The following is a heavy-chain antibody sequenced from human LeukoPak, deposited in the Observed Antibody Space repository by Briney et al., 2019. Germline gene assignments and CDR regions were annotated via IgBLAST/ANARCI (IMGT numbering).Heavy chain of an antibody. D-gene: IGHD5-12*01. J-gene: IGHJ4*02. CDR3: AKDDHYSGYGNNDY. V-gene: IGHV3-23*01. Sequence: PGGSLRLSCAASGFTFSSYAMSRVRQAPGKGLEWVSAISGSGGSTYYADSVKGRFTISRDNSKNTLYLQMNSLRAEDTAVYYCAKDDHYSGYGNNDYWGQGTLVTVSS. CDR1: GFTFSSYA. CDR2: ISGSGGST.